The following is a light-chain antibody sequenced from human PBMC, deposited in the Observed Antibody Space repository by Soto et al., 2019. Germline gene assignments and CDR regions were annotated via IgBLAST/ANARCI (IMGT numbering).Light chain of an antibody. CDR3: SSYTSSSTLV. J-gene: IGLJ2*01. Sequence: QSALTQPPSVSGSPGQSVAISCTGTSNDVGSYNRVSWYQQAPGTAPKLMIYEVSNRTSGVPDRFSGSKSGNTASLTISVIQAEYEHDYYCSSYTSSSTLVFGGRTKLTVL. CDR1: SNDVGSYNR. V-gene: IGLV2-18*02. CDR2: EVS.